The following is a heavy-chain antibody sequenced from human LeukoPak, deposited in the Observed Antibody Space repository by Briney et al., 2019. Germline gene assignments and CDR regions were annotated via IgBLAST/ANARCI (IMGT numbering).Heavy chain of an antibody. V-gene: IGHV1-2*02. J-gene: IGHJ6*02. Sequence: GASVKVSCKASGCTFTGYYMHWVRQAPGQGLEWMGWINPNSGGTNYAQKFQGRVTMTRDTSISTAYMELSRLRSDDTAVYYCARDSGYYGSGSYGRFYYYYGMDVWGQGTTVTVSS. CDR1: GCTFTGYY. CDR2: INPNSGGT. CDR3: ARDSGYYGSGSYGRFYYYYGMDV. D-gene: IGHD3-10*01.